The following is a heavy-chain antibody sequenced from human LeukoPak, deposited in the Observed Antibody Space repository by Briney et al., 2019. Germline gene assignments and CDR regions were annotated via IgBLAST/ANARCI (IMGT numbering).Heavy chain of an antibody. V-gene: IGHV3-7*01. Sequence: GGSLRLSCAASGFTFSSYWMSWVRQAPGKGLEWVANINQDEGERYYVDSVKGRFTISRDNAKNSLYLQMNSLRAEDTAVYYCARDRGRTWADYWGQGTLVTVSS. CDR1: GFTFSSYW. CDR2: INQDEGER. J-gene: IGHJ4*02. D-gene: IGHD3-16*01. CDR3: ARDRGRTWADY.